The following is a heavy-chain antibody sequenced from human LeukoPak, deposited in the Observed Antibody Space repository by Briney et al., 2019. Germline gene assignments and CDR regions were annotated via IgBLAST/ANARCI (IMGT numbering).Heavy chain of an antibody. D-gene: IGHD5-24*01. Sequence: PGGSLRLSCAASGFTFSSYALSWVRQAPGKGLECVSAISGSGGSTYSADSLKGRFTISRDNYKNTLYLQMNSLRAEDTAVYYCASRDGYNNWGLDYWGQGTLVTVSS. CDR3: ASRDGYNNWGLDY. CDR1: GFTFSSYA. J-gene: IGHJ4*02. CDR2: ISGSGGST. V-gene: IGHV3-23*01.